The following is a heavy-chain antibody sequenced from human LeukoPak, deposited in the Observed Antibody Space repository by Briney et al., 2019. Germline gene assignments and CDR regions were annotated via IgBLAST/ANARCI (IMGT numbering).Heavy chain of an antibody. Sequence: GGSLRLSCAASGFTFSSYGMHWVRQASGKGLEWVAVVWYDGSNKYYVDSVKGRFTISRDNSKNTLYLQMNSLRAEDTAVYYCAGGSGWLIEVYWGQGSLVTVSP. V-gene: IGHV3-33*01. D-gene: IGHD6-19*01. CDR3: AGGSGWLIEVY. CDR2: VWYDGSNK. J-gene: IGHJ4*02. CDR1: GFTFSSYG.